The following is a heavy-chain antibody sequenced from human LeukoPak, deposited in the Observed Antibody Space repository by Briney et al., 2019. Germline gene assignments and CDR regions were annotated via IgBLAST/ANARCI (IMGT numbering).Heavy chain of an antibody. V-gene: IGHV1-18*01. CDR1: GYTFTSYG. D-gene: IGHD3-9*01. J-gene: IGHJ6*03. CDR3: ARDQYDILTGYYYYMDV. Sequence: ASVKVSCKASGYTFTSYGISWVRQAPGQGLEWMGWISAYNGNTNYAQKLQGRVTMTTDTSTSTAYMELRSLRSDDTAVYYCARDQYDILTGYYYYMDVWGKGTTVTISS. CDR2: ISAYNGNT.